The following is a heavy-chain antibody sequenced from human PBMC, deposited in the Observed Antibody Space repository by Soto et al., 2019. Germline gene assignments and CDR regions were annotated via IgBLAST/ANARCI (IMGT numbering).Heavy chain of an antibody. V-gene: IGHV3-30-3*01. CDR2: ISYDGYNK. J-gene: IGHJ4*02. CDR3: AREGIERAFDY. Sequence: QVQLVESGGGVVQPGRSLRLSCAASGFTFSSYAMHWVRQAPGKGLEWVALISYDGYNKYYAGSVKGRFTISRDNSKNTLYLQMNSLRAEDTAVYYCAREGIERAFDYWGQGTLVTVSS. D-gene: IGHD2-21*01. CDR1: GFTFSSYA.